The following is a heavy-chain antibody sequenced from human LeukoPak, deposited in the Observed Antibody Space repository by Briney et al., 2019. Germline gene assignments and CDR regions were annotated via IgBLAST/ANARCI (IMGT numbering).Heavy chain of an antibody. J-gene: IGHJ4*02. CDR3: AVRSPLLDVIDY. V-gene: IGHV1-69*06. CDR1: GGTFSSYA. CDR2: IIPIFGTA. Sequence: SVKVSCKASGGTFSSYAISWVRQAPGQGLEWMGGIIPIFGTANYAQKFQGRVTITADKSTSTAYMELSSLRSEDTAVYYCAVRSPLLDVIDYWGQGTLVTVSS. D-gene: IGHD2-15*01.